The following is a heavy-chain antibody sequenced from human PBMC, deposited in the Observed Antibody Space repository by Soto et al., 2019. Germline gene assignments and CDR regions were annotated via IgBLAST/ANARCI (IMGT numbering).Heavy chain of an antibody. CDR1: GAPITMND. Sequence: PSATLSLTWTVSGAPITMNDWSWMRQAPGKGLEWIGYIYYSGSTTDNPSLKSRVTMSADTSKDQFSLKLNSVTAADTAVYYCARDDGGPYDHWGPGILVTVSS. D-gene: IGHD2-15*01. V-gene: IGHV4-59*01. J-gene: IGHJ4*02. CDR2: IYYSGST. CDR3: ARDDGGPYDH.